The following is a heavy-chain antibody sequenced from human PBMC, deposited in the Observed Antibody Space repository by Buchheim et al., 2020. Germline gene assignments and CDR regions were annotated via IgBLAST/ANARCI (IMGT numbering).Heavy chain of an antibody. D-gene: IGHD3-22*01. Sequence: QVQLQESGPGLVKPSETLSLTCTVSGGSISSYYWSWIRQPPGKGLEWIGYIYYSGSTNYNPSLTSRVTISVDTSKNQFSLKLSSVTAADTAVYYCASRVYDSSGYYYVSGAFDIWGQGT. J-gene: IGHJ3*02. CDR2: IYYSGST. CDR1: GGSISSYY. CDR3: ASRVYDSSGYYYVSGAFDI. V-gene: IGHV4-59*08.